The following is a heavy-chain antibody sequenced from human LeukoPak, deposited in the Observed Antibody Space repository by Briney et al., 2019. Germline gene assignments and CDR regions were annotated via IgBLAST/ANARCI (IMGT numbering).Heavy chain of an antibody. CDR1: GFTFDDYA. CDR2: INWNGGST. V-gene: IGHV3-20*04. CDR3: AREASYYIRDAFDI. Sequence: GGSLRLSCAASGFTFDDYAMHWVRQAPGRGLEWVSGINWNGGSTGYADSVKGRFTISRDNAKNSLYLQMNSLRAEDTALYYCAREASYYIRDAFDIWGQGTMVTVSP. D-gene: IGHD3-10*02. J-gene: IGHJ3*02.